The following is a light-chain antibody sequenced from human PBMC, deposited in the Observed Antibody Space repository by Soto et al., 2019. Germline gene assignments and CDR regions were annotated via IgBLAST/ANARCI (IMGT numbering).Light chain of an antibody. CDR3: QQANSFPLT. J-gene: IGKJ4*01. CDR2: DAS. CDR1: QSVSSY. Sequence: EIVLTPSPATLSLSPAERATLSCRASQSVSSYLAWYQQKPGQAPRLLIYDASTRATGVPARFSGSGSGTDFTLTISSLQPEDFAIDYCQQANSFPLTFGGGTKVDI. V-gene: IGKV3-11*01.